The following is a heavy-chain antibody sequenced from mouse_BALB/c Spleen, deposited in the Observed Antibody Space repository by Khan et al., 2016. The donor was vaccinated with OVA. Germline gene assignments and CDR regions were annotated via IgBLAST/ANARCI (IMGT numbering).Heavy chain of an antibody. Sequence: VQLQQSGPGLVKPSQSLSLTCTVTGYSITSGYGWNWIRQFPGNKLEWMAYISYSGSTNYNPSLKSRISITRDTSKNQFFLQLNSVTTEDTATYYCDRTARIKYWGQGTTLTVSS. J-gene: IGHJ2*01. CDR3: DRTARIKY. CDR2: ISYSGST. D-gene: IGHD1-2*01. V-gene: IGHV3-2*02. CDR1: GYSITSGYG.